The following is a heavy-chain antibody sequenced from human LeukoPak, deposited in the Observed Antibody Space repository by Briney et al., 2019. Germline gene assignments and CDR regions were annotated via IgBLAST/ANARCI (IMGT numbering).Heavy chain of an antibody. CDR3: ARYDSSGYYYFDY. Sequence: SETLSLTCTISGGSISSYYWSWIRQPPGKGLEWIGYIYYSGSTNYNPSLKSRVTISVDTSKNQFSLKLSSVTAADTAVYYCARYDSSGYYYFDYWGQGTLVTVSS. D-gene: IGHD3-22*01. CDR2: IYYSGST. CDR1: GGSISSYY. J-gene: IGHJ4*02. V-gene: IGHV4-59*08.